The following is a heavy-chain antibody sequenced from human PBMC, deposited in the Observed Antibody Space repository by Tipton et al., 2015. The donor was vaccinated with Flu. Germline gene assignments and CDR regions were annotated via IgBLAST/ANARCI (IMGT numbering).Heavy chain of an antibody. J-gene: IGHJ4*02. CDR3: ARLTGWFHFDY. D-gene: IGHD6-19*01. V-gene: IGHV3-53*01. Sequence: LRLSCAASGFTVSSNYMSWVRQAPGKGLEWVSVIYSGGSTYYADSVKGRFTISRDNSKNTLYLQMNSLRAEDTAVYYCARLTGWFHFDYWGQGTLVTVSS. CDR1: GFTVSSNY. CDR2: IYSGGST.